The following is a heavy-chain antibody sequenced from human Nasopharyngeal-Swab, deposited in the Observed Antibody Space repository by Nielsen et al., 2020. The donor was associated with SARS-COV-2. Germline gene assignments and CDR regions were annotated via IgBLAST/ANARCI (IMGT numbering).Heavy chain of an antibody. Sequence: VRQAPGKGLEWVSTISGSGGGTYYADSVKGRFAISRDNSKNTLYLQMNSLRAEDTAVYYCAKEGGMRRYCSTSRCYATLFRDFWGQGTLVTVSS. CDR3: AKEGGMRRYCSTSRCYATLFRDF. CDR2: ISGSGGGT. D-gene: IGHD2-2*01. V-gene: IGHV3-23*01. J-gene: IGHJ4*02.